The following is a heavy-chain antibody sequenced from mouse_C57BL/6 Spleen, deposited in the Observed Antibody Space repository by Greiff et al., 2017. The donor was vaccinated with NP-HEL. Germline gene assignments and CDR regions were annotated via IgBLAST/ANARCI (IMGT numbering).Heavy chain of an antibody. CDR1: GFTFSNYW. J-gene: IGHJ1*03. CDR2: IRLKSDNYAT. Sequence: EVKLMESGGGLVQPGGSMKLSCVASGFTFSNYWMNWVRQSPEKGLEWVAQIRLKSDNYATHYAESVKGRFTISRDDSKSSVYLQMNNLRAEDTGIYYCTVRWYYGSWTDWYFDVWGTGTTVTVSS. CDR3: TVRWYYGSWTDWYFDV. D-gene: IGHD1-1*01. V-gene: IGHV6-3*01.